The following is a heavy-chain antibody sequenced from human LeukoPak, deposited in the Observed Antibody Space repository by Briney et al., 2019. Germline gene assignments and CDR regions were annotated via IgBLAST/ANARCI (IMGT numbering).Heavy chain of an antibody. D-gene: IGHD6-6*01. V-gene: IGHV4-39*07. Sequence: SETLSLTCTVSGGSISSSSYYWGWIRQPPGKGLEWIGSIYYSGSTNYNPSLKSRVTISVDTSKNQFSLKLSSVTAADTAVYYCAREHSSSSQFGAFDIWGQGTMVTVSS. CDR2: IYYSGST. J-gene: IGHJ3*02. CDR1: GGSISSSSYY. CDR3: AREHSSSSQFGAFDI.